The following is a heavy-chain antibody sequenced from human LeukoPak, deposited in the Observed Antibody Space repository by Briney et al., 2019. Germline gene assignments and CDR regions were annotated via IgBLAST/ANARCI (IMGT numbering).Heavy chain of an antibody. J-gene: IGHJ4*02. D-gene: IGHD6-6*01. CDR1: GGSISSGSYY. CDR3: ARVAARAYKFDY. CDR2: IYTSGST. V-gene: IGHV4-61*02. Sequence: SETLSLTCTVSGGSISSGSYYWSWIRQPAGKGLEWIGRIYTSGSTNYNPSLKSRVTISVDTSKNQFSLKLSSVTAADTAVYYCARVAARAYKFDYWGQGTLVTVSS.